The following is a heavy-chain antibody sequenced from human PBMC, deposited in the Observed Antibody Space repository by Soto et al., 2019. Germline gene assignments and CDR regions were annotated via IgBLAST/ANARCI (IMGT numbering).Heavy chain of an antibody. Sequence: SETLSLTCTVSGGSISSYYWSWIRQSPGKGPEWIGYVYHSGSTYYNPSLKSRVTISVDRSKNQFSLKLSSVTAADTAVYYCARVPDRWGQGTLVTVSS. CDR1: GGSISSYY. J-gene: IGHJ5*02. D-gene: IGHD2-2*01. V-gene: IGHV4-59*12. CDR3: ARVPDR. CDR2: VYHSGST.